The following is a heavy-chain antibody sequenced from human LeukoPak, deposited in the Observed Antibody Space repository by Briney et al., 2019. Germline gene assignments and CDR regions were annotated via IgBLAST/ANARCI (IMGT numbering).Heavy chain of an antibody. D-gene: IGHD2-2*01. CDR1: GFTFSDHY. Sequence: GGSLRLSCAASGFTFSDHYMDWVRQAPGKGLEWVGRTRNKANGYTTEYAASVKGRFTISRADSENSLYLQMNSLKTEDTAVYYCARVRYCSSTTCRGAFDIWGQGTMVTVSS. V-gene: IGHV3-72*01. J-gene: IGHJ3*02. CDR2: TRNKANGYTT. CDR3: ARVRYCSSTTCRGAFDI.